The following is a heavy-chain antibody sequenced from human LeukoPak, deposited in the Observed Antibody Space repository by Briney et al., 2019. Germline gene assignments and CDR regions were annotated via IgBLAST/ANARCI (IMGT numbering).Heavy chain of an antibody. D-gene: IGHD1-26*01. CDR3: ARDRRVGAFLYYGMDV. Sequence: SQTLSLTCTVSGGSISSGDYYWSWIRRPPGKGLEWIGYIYYSGSTYYNPSLKSRVTISVDTSKNQFSLKLSSVTAADTAVYYCARDRRVGAFLYYGMDVWGQGTTVTVSS. V-gene: IGHV4-30-4*01. CDR1: GGSISSGDYY. CDR2: IYYSGST. J-gene: IGHJ6*02.